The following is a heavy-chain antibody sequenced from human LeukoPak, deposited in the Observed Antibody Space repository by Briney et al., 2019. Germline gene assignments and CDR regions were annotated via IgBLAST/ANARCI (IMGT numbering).Heavy chain of an antibody. CDR1: GFTFSSYA. D-gene: IGHD3-22*01. J-gene: IGHJ4*02. Sequence: GGSLRLSCAASGFTFSSYAMSWVRQAPGKGLEWVSGISGSRDTTHYADSVKGPFNISRDNSKNSLYLQMNSLRAEDTAVYYCARDAGQNSSDHFDYWGQGTLVTVSS. CDR3: ARDAGQNSSDHFDY. V-gene: IGHV3-23*01. CDR2: ISGSRDTT.